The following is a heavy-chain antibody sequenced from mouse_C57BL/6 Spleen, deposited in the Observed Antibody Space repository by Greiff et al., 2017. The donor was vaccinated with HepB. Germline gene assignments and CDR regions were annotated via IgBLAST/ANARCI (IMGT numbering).Heavy chain of an antibody. Sequence: QQSCKASGYTFTSYWMHWVKQRPIQGLEWIGNIDPSDSETHYNQKFKDKATLTVDKSSSTAYMQLSSLTSEDSAVYYCARPLGRGYWYFDVWGTGTTVTVSS. CDR3: ARPLGRGYWYFDV. CDR2: IDPSDSET. D-gene: IGHD3-1*01. J-gene: IGHJ1*03. CDR1: GYTFTSYW. V-gene: IGHV1-52*01.